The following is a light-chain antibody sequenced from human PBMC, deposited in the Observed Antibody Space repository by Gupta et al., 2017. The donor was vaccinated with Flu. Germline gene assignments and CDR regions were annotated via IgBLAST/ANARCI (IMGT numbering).Light chain of an antibody. CDR2: GAS. Sequence: PGERGARAGGGGRMMRNSNVAWYQQKAGQAPRLLIYGASSRATGFPDRFSGGGSGTEFNLTISRLESEDFVVYYCQQEDNSLWTFGQGTKVEIK. J-gene: IGKJ1*01. CDR1: RMMRNSN. V-gene: IGKV3-20*01. CDR3: QQEDNSLWT.